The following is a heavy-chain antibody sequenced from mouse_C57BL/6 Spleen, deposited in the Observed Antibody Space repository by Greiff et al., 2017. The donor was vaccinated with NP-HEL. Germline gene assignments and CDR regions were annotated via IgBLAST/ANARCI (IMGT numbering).Heavy chain of an antibody. V-gene: IGHV5-4*01. Sequence: EVQLVESGGGLVKPGGSLKLSCAASGFTFSSYAMSWVRQTPEKRLEWVATISDGGSYTYYPDNVKGRFTISRDNAKNNLYLQMSHLKSEDTAMYYCTRGGGTTVVDYWGQGTTLTVSS. CDR3: TRGGGTTVVDY. D-gene: IGHD1-1*01. CDR1: GFTFSSYA. CDR2: ISDGGSYT. J-gene: IGHJ2*01.